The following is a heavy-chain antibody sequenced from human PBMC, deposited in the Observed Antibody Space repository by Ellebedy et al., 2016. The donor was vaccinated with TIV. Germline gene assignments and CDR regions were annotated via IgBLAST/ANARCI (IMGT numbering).Heavy chain of an antibody. Sequence: SETLSLTXTVSGGSISSGGYYWSWIRQHPGKGLEWIGYIYYSGSTYYNPSLKSRVTISVDTSKNQFSLKLSSVTAADTAVYYCASTAYYYGSGSYYHHLIVDYYYYGMDVWGQGTTVTVSS. CDR2: IYYSGST. CDR3: ASTAYYYGSGSYYHHLIVDYYYYGMDV. CDR1: GGSISSGGYY. D-gene: IGHD3-10*01. V-gene: IGHV4-39*01. J-gene: IGHJ6*02.